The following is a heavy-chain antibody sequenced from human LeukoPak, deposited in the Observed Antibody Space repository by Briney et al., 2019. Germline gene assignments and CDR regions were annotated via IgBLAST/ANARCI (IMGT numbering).Heavy chain of an antibody. CDR1: GYSFTSYW. D-gene: IGHD3-16*01. J-gene: IGHJ4*02. V-gene: IGHV5-51*01. CDR2: I. CDR3: ARHLASPEGGVDY. Sequence: GASLQISCEGSGYSFTSYWIGWVRRLPGKGLEWMGIIYSPSFQDHVTISADKSIITAYLQWSSLRASDTAMYYCARHLASPEGGVDYWGQGTLVTVSS.